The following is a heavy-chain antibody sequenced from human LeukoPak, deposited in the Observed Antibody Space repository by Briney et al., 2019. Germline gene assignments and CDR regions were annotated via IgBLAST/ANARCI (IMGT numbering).Heavy chain of an antibody. D-gene: IGHD6-19*01. CDR3: ARGRRLEYYYGMDV. Sequence: ASVKVSCKASGYTFTSYDINWVRQATGQGLEWMGWMNPNSGNTGYAQKFQGRVTMTRNTSISTAYMGLSSLRSEDTAVYYCARGRRLEYYYGMDVWGQGTTVTVSS. CDR1: GYTFTSYD. CDR2: MNPNSGNT. J-gene: IGHJ6*02. V-gene: IGHV1-8*01.